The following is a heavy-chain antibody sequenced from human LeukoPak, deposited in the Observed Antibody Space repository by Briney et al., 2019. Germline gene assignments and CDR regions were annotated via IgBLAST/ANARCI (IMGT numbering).Heavy chain of an antibody. CDR3: ARDGSVLRYPGGAFDI. V-gene: IGHV4-4*07. D-gene: IGHD3-9*01. J-gene: IGHJ3*02. CDR2: IHSSGIT. CDR1: GASISGYY. Sequence: SETLSLTCTVSGASISGYYWTWIRQPAGKGLEWIGRIHSSGITNYNPSLKSRVTMSIDTSKNQFSLKVTSAIAADTAVYYCARDGSVLRYPGGAFDIWGQGTMVTVSS.